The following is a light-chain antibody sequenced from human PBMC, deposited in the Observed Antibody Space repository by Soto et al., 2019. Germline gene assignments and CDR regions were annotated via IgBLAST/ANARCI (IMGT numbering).Light chain of an antibody. Sequence: DIVMTQSPATLSVAPGERVTFSCRAIQGVSRQLAWYQHKPGQAPRLLISGASTGATGIPARFSGSGSGTEFTLTISSLQSEDCAIYYCQQYGSSLYTFGQGTKVDSK. V-gene: IGKV3-15*01. J-gene: IGKJ2*01. CDR1: QGVSRQ. CDR2: GAS. CDR3: QQYGSSLYT.